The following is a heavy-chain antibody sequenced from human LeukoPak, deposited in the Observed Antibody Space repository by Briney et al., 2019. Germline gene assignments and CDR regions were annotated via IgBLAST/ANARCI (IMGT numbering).Heavy chain of an antibody. J-gene: IGHJ3*02. Sequence: SETLSLTCTVSGGSISSYYWSWIRQPPGKRLEWIGYIYYGGSTKYDPSLESRVTISVATSKTQISLRLSSVTAAETAVYYCARHIESGTNDGFDIWGQGTMVTVSS. D-gene: IGHD3-10*01. V-gene: IGHV4-59*08. CDR1: GGSISSYY. CDR2: IYYGGST. CDR3: ARHIESGTNDGFDI.